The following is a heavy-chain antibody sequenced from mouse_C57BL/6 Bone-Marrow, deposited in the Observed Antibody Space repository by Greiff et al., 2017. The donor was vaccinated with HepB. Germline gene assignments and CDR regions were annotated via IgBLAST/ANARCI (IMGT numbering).Heavy chain of an antibody. Sequence: DVQLVESEGGLVQPGSSMKLSCTASGFTFSDYYMAWVRQVPEKGLEWVANINYDGSSTYYLDSLKSRFIISRDNAKNILYLQMSSLKSEDTATYYCARVGYGKDYFDYWGQGTTLTVSS. D-gene: IGHD2-10*02. J-gene: IGHJ2*01. CDR1: GFTFSDYY. CDR3: ARVGYGKDYFDY. CDR2: INYDGSST. V-gene: IGHV5-16*01.